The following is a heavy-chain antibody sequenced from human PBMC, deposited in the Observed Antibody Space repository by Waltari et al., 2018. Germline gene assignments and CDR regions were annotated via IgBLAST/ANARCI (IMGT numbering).Heavy chain of an antibody. CDR1: GLPVSNGGVA. CDR3: ARIQMAPNPLNLENYYFDS. J-gene: IGHJ4*02. CDR2: IFSNGEK. Sequence: QVTLKESGPVLVKPTETPTLTCSISGLPVSNGGVAVSWIRQPPGKAPEWLAHIFSNGEKYYRISLSGRLTISKDTARSHVGRMLTNVDPQDAGTYYCARIQMAPNPLNLENYYFDSWGQGTLVTVSS. V-gene: IGHV2-26*03. D-gene: IGHD1-7*01.